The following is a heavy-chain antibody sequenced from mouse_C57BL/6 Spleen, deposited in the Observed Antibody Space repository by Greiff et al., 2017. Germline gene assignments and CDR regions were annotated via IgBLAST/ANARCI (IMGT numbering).Heavy chain of an antibody. CDR2: ISSGSSTI. Sequence: EVQRVESGGGLVKPGGSLKLSCAASGFTFSDYGMHWVRQAPEKGLEWVAYISSGSSTIYYADTVKGRFTISRDNAKNTLFLQMTSLRAEDTAMYYWARERDLLRYFDVWGTGTTVTVSS. D-gene: IGHD2-1*01. CDR3: ARERDLLRYFDV. V-gene: IGHV5-17*01. CDR1: GFTFSDYG. J-gene: IGHJ1*03.